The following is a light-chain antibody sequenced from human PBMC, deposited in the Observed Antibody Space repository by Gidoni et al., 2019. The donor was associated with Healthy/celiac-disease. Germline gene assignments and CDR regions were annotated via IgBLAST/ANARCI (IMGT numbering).Light chain of an antibody. CDR3: QQRGNWGLT. V-gene: IGKV3-11*01. CDR1: QGVSSY. Sequence: ENVLTQSPATLSLSPGERATLSCRASQGVSSYLAWYQQKPGQAPRLLIYDASNRATGIPARFSGSGSGTDFTLTISSLEPEDFAVYYCQQRGNWGLTFGGGTKVEIK. J-gene: IGKJ4*01. CDR2: DAS.